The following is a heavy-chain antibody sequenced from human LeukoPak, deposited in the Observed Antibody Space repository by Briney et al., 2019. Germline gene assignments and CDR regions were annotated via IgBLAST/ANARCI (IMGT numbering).Heavy chain of an antibody. D-gene: IGHD3-3*01. CDR3: ARERLEQGIDY. CDR1: GFTFSSYS. CDR2: ISSSSSYI. J-gene: IGHJ4*02. Sequence: GGSLRLSCAASGFTFSSYSMNWVRKAPGKGLEWVSSISSSSSYIYYADSVKGRFTISRDNAKNSLYLQMNSLRAEDTAVYYCARERLEQGIDYWGQGTLVTVSS. V-gene: IGHV3-21*01.